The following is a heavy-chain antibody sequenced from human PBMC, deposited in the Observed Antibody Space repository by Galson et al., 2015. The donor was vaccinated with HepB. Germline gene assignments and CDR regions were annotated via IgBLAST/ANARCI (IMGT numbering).Heavy chain of an antibody. Sequence: SLRLSCAVSGFTVYNNYMSWVRQAPGKGLEWVAVISYDGSNKYYADSVKGRFTISRDNSKNTLYLQMNSLRAEDTAVYYCARVRRAYSSSWLGYFDYWGQGTLVTVSS. CDR2: ISYDGSNK. D-gene: IGHD6-13*01. J-gene: IGHJ4*02. CDR3: ARVRRAYSSSWLGYFDY. V-gene: IGHV3-30*19. CDR1: GFTVYNNY.